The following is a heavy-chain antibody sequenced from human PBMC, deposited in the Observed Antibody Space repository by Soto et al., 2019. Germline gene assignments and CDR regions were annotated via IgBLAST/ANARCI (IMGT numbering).Heavy chain of an antibody. CDR2: TYYRSKWYN. CDR3: ARGSNLGRNLETGGATSSFDY. J-gene: IGHJ4*02. CDR1: GDSVSSNSAA. Sequence: SQTLSLTCAISGDSVSSNSAAWNWIRQSPSRGLEWLGRTYYRSKWYNDYAVSVKSRITINPDTSKNQFSLQLNSVTPEDTAVYYCARGSNLGRNLETGGATSSFDYWGQGTLVTISS. V-gene: IGHV6-1*01. D-gene: IGHD1-26*01.